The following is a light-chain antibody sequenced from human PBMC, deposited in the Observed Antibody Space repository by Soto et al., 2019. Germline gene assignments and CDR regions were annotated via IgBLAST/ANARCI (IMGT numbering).Light chain of an antibody. CDR3: QQYNNWPPWT. J-gene: IGKJ1*01. CDR1: QSVSSN. Sequence: EIVMTQSPATLSVYTGERATLSCRASQSVSSNLAWYQQKPGQAPRLLIYGASTRATGIPARFSGSGSGTEFTLTISSLQSEDFAVYYCQQYNNWPPWTFGQGTKVAIK. CDR2: GAS. V-gene: IGKV3-15*01.